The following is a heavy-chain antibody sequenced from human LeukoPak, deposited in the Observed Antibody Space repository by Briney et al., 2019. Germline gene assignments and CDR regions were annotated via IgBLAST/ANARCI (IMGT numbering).Heavy chain of an antibody. CDR1: EFTFSRHA. V-gene: IGHV3-23*01. D-gene: IGHD3-22*01. J-gene: IGHJ4*02. Sequence: GGSLRLSCAPSEFTFSRHAMSWVRQAPGKGLEWVSGISGSGDNTYYADSVKGRFTISRDNSKNTLYVQVNSLGTEDTAAYYCAKGSYYDSSGSFYFDYWGQGTLVTVSS. CDR3: AKGSYYDSSGSFYFDY. CDR2: ISGSGDNT.